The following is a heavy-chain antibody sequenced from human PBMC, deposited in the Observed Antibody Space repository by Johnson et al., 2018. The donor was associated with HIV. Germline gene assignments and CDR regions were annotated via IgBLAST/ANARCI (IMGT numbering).Heavy chain of an antibody. Sequence: VQLVESGGGLVEPGGSLRLSCAASGFTFTSYDMHWVRQATGEGLEWVSAIGTAGDTYYPGSVKGRFTISRENAKNSLYLQMNSLRAGDTAVYYCARSPGPNACLFDIWGQGTMVTVSS. J-gene: IGHJ3*02. CDR3: ARSPGPNACLFDI. V-gene: IGHV3-13*01. CDR2: IGTAGDT. D-gene: IGHD5/OR15-5a*01. CDR1: GFTFTSYD.